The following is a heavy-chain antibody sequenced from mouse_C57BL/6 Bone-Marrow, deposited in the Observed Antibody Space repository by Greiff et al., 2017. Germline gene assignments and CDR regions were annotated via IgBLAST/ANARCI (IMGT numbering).Heavy chain of an antibody. J-gene: IGHJ1*03. Sequence: VQLQQPGAELVKPGASVKLSCKASGYTFTSYWMHWVKQRPGQGLEWIGMIHPNSGSTNYNEKFKSKATLTVDKSSSTAYMQLSSLTSEDSAVYYCAKPRYYDYGYFDVWGTGTTVTVSS. D-gene: IGHD2-4*01. CDR3: AKPRYYDYGYFDV. CDR2: IHPNSGST. V-gene: IGHV1-64*01. CDR1: GYTFTSYW.